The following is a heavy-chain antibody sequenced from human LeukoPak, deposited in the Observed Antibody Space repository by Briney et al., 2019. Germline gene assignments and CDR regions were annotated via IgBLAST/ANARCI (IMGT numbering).Heavy chain of an antibody. D-gene: IGHD3-22*01. CDR3: VSGDTGSGYYY. Sequence: GGSLRLSCGASGFTFNSHAMSWVRQTPERGLEWVSAITGGGDSAYYPDSVKGRFTISRDNSKNTLYLQMNNLGAEDTALYYCVSGDTGSGYYYWGQGTLVTVSS. CDR1: GFTFNSHA. J-gene: IGHJ4*02. CDR2: ITGGGDSA. V-gene: IGHV3-23*01.